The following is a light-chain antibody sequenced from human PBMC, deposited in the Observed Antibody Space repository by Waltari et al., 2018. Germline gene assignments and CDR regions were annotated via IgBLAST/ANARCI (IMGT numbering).Light chain of an antibody. V-gene: IGLV2-14*01. Sequence: QSALTQPASVSASPGQSISISCTETSSAVGDYNSVSWYQQHPGKAPKLIIYDVNKRPSGVSNRFSASKSGNTASLTISGLQPEDEADYYCSSYTRSSTFLFGGGTKLTVL. CDR1: SSAVGDYNS. CDR3: SSYTRSSTFL. CDR2: DVN. J-gene: IGLJ3*02.